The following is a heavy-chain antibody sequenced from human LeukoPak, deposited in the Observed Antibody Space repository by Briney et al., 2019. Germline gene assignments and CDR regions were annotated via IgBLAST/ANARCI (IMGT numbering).Heavy chain of an antibody. CDR3: ARVSDFWSGYSFDY. J-gene: IGHJ4*02. V-gene: IGHV1-2*02. D-gene: IGHD3-3*01. Sequence: ASVKVSCKASGYTFTGYYMHWVRQAPGQGLEWMGWINPNSGGTNYAQKFQGRVTMTRDTSISTAYMELSRLRSDDTAVYYCARVSDFWSGYSFDYWGQGTLATVSS. CDR1: GYTFTGYY. CDR2: INPNSGGT.